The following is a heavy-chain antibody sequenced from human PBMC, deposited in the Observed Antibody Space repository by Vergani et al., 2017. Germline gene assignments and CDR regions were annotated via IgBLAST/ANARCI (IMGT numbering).Heavy chain of an antibody. D-gene: IGHD3-3*01. CDR3: ARVRARITIFDY. CDR1: GGSISSYY. J-gene: IGHJ4*02. CDR2: TYYSGST. Sequence: QVQLQESGPGLVKPSETLSLTCTVSGGSISSYYWSWIRQPPGKGLEWIGYTYYSGSTNYNPSLKSRVTISVDTSKNQFSLKLSSVTAADTAVYYCARVRARITIFDYWGQGTLVTVSS. V-gene: IGHV4-59*01.